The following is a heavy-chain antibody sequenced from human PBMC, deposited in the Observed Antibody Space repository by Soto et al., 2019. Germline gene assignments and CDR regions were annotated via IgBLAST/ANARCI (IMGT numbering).Heavy chain of an antibody. D-gene: IGHD2-2*01. Sequence: GESLKISCTGSGYTFTIYWIAWVRQMPGKGLEWMGIIYPGDYDTRYSPSFQGQVTISADKSISTAYLQWNSLKASDTAVYYCASRFCISNSCCNGMDAWGQGTTVTVSS. CDR3: ASRFCISNSCCNGMDA. J-gene: IGHJ6*02. CDR2: IYPGDYDT. CDR1: GYTFTIYW. V-gene: IGHV5-51*01.